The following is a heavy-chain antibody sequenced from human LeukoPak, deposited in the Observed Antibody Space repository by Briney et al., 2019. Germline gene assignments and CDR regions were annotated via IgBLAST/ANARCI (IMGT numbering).Heavy chain of an antibody. CDR1: GYTFTSYD. CDR2: MNPNSGNT. CDR3: ARARSSGWYYYYYMDV. J-gene: IGHJ6*03. V-gene: IGHV1-8*03. D-gene: IGHD6-19*01. Sequence: ASVKVSCKASGYTFTSYDINWVRQATGQGLEWMGWMNPNSGNTGYAQKFQGRVTITRNTSISTAYMELSSLRSEDTAVYYCARARSSGWYYYYYMDVWGKGTTVTVSS.